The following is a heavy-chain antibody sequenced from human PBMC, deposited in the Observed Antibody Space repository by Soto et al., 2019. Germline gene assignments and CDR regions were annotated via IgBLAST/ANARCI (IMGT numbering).Heavy chain of an antibody. V-gene: IGHV3-15*01. Sequence: PWGSLRLSCAASGFTFSNAWMSWVRQAPGKGVEWVGRIKSKTDGGTTDYAAPVKGRFTISRDDSKNTLYLQMNSLKTEDTAVYYCTTRGDNWNYVDYWGQGTLVTVSS. CDR1: GFTFSNAW. D-gene: IGHD1-20*01. J-gene: IGHJ4*02. CDR3: TTRGDNWNYVDY. CDR2: IKSKTDGGTT.